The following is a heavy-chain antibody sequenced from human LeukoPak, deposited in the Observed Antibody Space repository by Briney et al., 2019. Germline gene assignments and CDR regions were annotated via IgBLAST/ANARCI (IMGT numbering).Heavy chain of an antibody. D-gene: IGHD5-18*01. CDR1: GGSISSYY. CDR3: ARSRGYNYGYNY. V-gene: IGHV4-59*01. J-gene: IGHJ4*02. CDR2: IDYRGST. Sequence: PSETPSLTCTVSGGSISSYYWSWIRQPPGKGLEWIAYIDYRGSTNYNPSLKSRVTISIDTSKNQFSLKLSSVTAADTAVYYCARSRGYNYGYNYWGQGTLVTVSS.